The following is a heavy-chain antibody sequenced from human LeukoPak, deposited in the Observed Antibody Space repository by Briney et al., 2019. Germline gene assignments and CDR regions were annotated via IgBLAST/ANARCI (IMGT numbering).Heavy chain of an antibody. CDR1: GYIFSNYW. D-gene: IGHD1-26*01. J-gene: IGHJ4*02. CDR2: MYPGDSDT. V-gene: IGHV5-51*01. Sequence: GESLEISCKTSGYIFSNYWIGWVRQVPGKGLEWMGSMYPGDSDTRYSPSFQGLVTITADKSISTAYVQWTSLKASDTAMYYCARRLGSYYFDYWGQGTLVTVSS. CDR3: ARRLGSYYFDY.